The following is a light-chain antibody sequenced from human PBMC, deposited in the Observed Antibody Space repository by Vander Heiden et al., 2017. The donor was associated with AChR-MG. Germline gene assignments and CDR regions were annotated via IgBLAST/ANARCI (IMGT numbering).Light chain of an antibody. V-gene: IGKV2-30*02. J-gene: IGKJ2*01. CDR3: RQGNHWPYT. CDR1: QSFVHRDRNPY. Sequence: DVLMTLSPLSLPVTLGQPAPIPCSHSQSFVHRDRNPYLSWLQQRTGQSPRRLVYRVSHRDSEVPDRFSGSGSDTDFTQKLSRVEAEDAGIYYCRQGNHWPYTFGQGTKLEIK. CDR2: RVS.